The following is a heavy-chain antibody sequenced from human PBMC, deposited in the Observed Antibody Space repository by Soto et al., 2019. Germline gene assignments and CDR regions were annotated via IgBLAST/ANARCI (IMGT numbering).Heavy chain of an antibody. D-gene: IGHD6-19*01. CDR2: ISAYNGNT. CDR3: SRAPAFSGGAWGVDY. J-gene: IGHJ4*02. CDR1: GYTFTSYG. V-gene: IGHV1-18*01. Sequence: QVQLVQSGAEVKKPGASVKVSCKASGYTFTSYGISWVRQAPGQGLEWMGWISAYNGNTNYAQKLQGRVTMTTDTSTSPAYMGVRSLRSGDPAVYYCSRAPAFSGGAWGVDYWGQGTLVTVSS.